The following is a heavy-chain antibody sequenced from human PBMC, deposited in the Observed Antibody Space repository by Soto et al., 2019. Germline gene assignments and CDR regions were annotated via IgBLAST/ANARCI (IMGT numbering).Heavy chain of an antibody. Sequence: EVQLLESGGGLVQPGGSLRLSCAASGFTFSSYAMSWVRQAPGKGLEWVSGISGSGGSTYYADSVKGRFTISRDKSKNTLNLQMNILRAEDTAIYYCAKGFEITPQTYFDFWGQGTLVTVSS. J-gene: IGHJ4*02. CDR1: GFTFSSYA. D-gene: IGHD3-16*01. CDR2: ISGSGGST. V-gene: IGHV3-23*01. CDR3: AKGFEITPQTYFDF.